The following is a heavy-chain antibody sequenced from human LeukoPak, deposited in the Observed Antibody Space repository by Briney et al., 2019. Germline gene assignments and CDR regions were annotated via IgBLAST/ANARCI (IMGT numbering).Heavy chain of an antibody. Sequence: SETLSLTCTVSGGSISSYYWSWIRQPPGKGLEWIGYIYYSGSTNYNPSLKSRVTISVDTSKNPFSLKLSSVTAADTAVYYCARGSSDFWSGYYYFDYWGQGTLVTVSS. D-gene: IGHD3-3*01. CDR2: IYYSGST. V-gene: IGHV4-59*12. J-gene: IGHJ4*02. CDR3: ARGSSDFWSGYYYFDY. CDR1: GGSISSYY.